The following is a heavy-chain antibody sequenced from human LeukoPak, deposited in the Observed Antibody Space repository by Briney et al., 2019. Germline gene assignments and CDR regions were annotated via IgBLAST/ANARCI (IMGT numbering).Heavy chain of an antibody. CDR1: VGSISSYY. V-gene: IGHV4-59*08. CDR3: ARNSGDY. Sequence: SETLSLTCTVSVGSISSYYWSWIRQPPGKGLEWIGYIYYTGSTNYNPSLKSRVTISVDTSKNQFSLKLSSVTAADTAVYYCARNSGDYWGQGTLVTVSS. J-gene: IGHJ4*02. CDR2: IYYTGST. D-gene: IGHD4-23*01.